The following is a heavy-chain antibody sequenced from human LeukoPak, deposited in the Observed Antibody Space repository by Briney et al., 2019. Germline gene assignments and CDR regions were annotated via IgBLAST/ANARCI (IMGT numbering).Heavy chain of an antibody. J-gene: IGHJ5*02. V-gene: IGHV4-59*08. CDR1: GGSVNSYF. CDR3: ARHFIETGGLYSYWFDP. D-gene: IGHD2-8*01. CDR2: FYHTGWT. Sequence: SETLSLTCRVSGGSVNSYFWSWVRQPPGKGLEWIAFFYHTGWTKYNPSLESRVSISLVTSKNQISLKLNSVTAADTAVYYCARHFIETGGLYSYWFDPWGQGTLVTVSS.